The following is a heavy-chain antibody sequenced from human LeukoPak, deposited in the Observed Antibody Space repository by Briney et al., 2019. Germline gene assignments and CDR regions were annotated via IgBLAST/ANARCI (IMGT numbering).Heavy chain of an antibody. V-gene: IGHV3-48*02. CDR1: GFTFSNYN. CDR3: ATSGYSSSWSSYYFEY. D-gene: IGHD6-13*01. CDR2: ISSGSTTI. J-gene: IGHJ4*02. Sequence: PGGSLRLSCAASGFTFSNYNMNWVRQAPGKDLEWISYISSGSTTIYYADSVKGRFTISRDNAKNSLYLQMNSLRDEDTAVYYCATSGYSSSWSSYYFEYWGQGTLVTVSS.